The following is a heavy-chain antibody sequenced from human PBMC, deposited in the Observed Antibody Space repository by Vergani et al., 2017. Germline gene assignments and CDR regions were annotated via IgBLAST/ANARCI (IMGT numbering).Heavy chain of an antibody. J-gene: IGHJ6*02. CDR2: IRSKANSYAT. V-gene: IGHV3-73*01. CDR3: TRQGPKNDYGRNANYYYYGMDV. Sequence: VQLVESGGGVVQPGGSLKLSCAASGFTFSGSAMHWVRQASGKGLEWVGRIRSKANSYATAYAASVKGRFTISRDDSKNTAYLQMNSLTTEDTAVYYCTRQGPKNDYGRNANYYYYGMDVWGQGTTVTVSS. CDR1: GFTFSGSA. D-gene: IGHD4-23*01.